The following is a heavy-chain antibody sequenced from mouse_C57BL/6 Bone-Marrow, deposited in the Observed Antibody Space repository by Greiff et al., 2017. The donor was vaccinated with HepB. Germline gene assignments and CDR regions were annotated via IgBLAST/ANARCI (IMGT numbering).Heavy chain of an antibody. CDR1: GFTFSSYA. CDR2: ISDGGSYT. J-gene: IGHJ2*01. D-gene: IGHD1-1*01. CDR3: ARDYYGSRGYFDD. Sequence: EVQRVESGGGLVKPGGSLKLSCAASGFTFSSYAMSWVRQTPEKRLEWVATISDGGSYTYYPDNVKGRFTISRDNAKNNLYLQMSHLKSEDTAMYYCARDYYGSRGYFDDWGQGTTLTVSS. V-gene: IGHV5-4*01.